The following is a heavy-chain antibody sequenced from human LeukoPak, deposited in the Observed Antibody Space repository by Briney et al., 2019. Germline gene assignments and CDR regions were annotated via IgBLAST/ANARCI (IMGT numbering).Heavy chain of an antibody. CDR2: IYTSGST. Sequence: SETLSLTCTVSGGSISSYYWSWIRQPPGKGLEWIGYIYTSGSTNYNPSLKSRVTMSVDTSKNQFSLKLSSVTAADTAMYYCARGDSSGFARPFDYWGQGTLVTVSS. D-gene: IGHD3-22*01. J-gene: IGHJ4*02. CDR3: ARGDSSGFARPFDY. CDR1: GGSISSYY. V-gene: IGHV4-4*08.